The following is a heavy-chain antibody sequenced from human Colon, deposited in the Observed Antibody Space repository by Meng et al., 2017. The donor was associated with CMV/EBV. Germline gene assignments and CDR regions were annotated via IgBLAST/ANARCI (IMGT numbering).Heavy chain of an antibody. CDR1: GDSITGDYY. CDR2: IFHTGTT. D-gene: IGHD2-15*01. CDR3: ARGLLAPHLRYFDY. V-gene: IGHV4-30-4*08. Sequence: QLPQQESGPGLVNPSRTPSLTCTVAGDSITGDYYWNWIRQSPEKGPEWMGYIFHTGTTHYNPSLESRVIISIDTSKNQFSLILNSVNAADTAVYYCARGLLAPHLRYFDYWGRGTLVTVSS. J-gene: IGHJ4*01.